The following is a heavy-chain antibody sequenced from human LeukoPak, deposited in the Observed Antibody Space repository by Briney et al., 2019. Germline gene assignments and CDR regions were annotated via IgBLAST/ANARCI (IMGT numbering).Heavy chain of an antibody. CDR2: ISSSGSTI. J-gene: IGHJ6*04. V-gene: IGHV3-48*03. D-gene: IGHD3-10*02. CDR3: AELGITMIGGV. Sequence: GGSLRLSCEASGFTLSSYEMNWVRQPPGKGLEWVSYISSSGSTIYYADSVKGRFTISRDNAKNSLYLQMNSLRAEDTAVYYCAELGITMIGGVWGKGTTVTISS. CDR1: GFTLSSYE.